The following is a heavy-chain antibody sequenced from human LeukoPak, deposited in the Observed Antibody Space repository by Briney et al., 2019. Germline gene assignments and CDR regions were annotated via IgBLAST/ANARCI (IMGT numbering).Heavy chain of an antibody. J-gene: IGHJ4*02. CDR1: GYTFTGYF. V-gene: IGHV1-2*02. CDR3: AISDYGGKSPPLDY. D-gene: IGHD4-23*01. Sequence: ASVKVSCKASGYTFTGYFIHWVRQAPGQGLEWMGWINPNSGGTNYAQKFQGRVTMTRDTSISTAYMELSRLRSDDTAVYYCAISDYGGKSPPLDYWGQGTLVTVSS. CDR2: INPNSGGT.